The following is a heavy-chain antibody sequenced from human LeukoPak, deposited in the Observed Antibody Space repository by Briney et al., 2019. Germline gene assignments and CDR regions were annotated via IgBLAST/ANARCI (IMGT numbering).Heavy chain of an antibody. J-gene: IGHJ4*02. CDR1: GFTVSSNY. D-gene: IGHD3-9*01. CDR3: ARAGVYYDILTGYSPFDY. CDR2: IYSGGST. Sequence: VGSLRLSCEASGFTVSSNYMSWVRQAPGKGLEWVSVIYSGGSTYYADSVKGRFAISRDNSKNTLYLHMNSLRAEDTAVYYCARAGVYYDILTGYSPFDYWGQGTLVSVSS. V-gene: IGHV3-66*01.